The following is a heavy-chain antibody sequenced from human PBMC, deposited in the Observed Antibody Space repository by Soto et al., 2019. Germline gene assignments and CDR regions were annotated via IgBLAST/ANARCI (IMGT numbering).Heavy chain of an antibody. CDR1: GGSISSSSYS. J-gene: IGHJ6*02. D-gene: IGHD2-2*01. Sequence: QLQLQESGPRLVKPSETLSLTCSVSGGSISSSSYSWGWIRQPPGKGLEWIGTIYYSGSTHYNPSLEGRVAISADTPNNQLSLRLSSVTAADTAVYYCGRQPGHCGSTTCVGYYSVDVWGQGTTVTVS. CDR2: IYYSGST. CDR3: GRQPGHCGSTTCVGYYSVDV. V-gene: IGHV4-39*01.